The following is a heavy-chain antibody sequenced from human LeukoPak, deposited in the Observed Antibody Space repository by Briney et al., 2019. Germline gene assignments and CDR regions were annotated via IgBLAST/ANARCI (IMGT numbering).Heavy chain of an antibody. CDR1: GYTFTSYY. CDR3: ARGPYYYDSSGYYKAEYFQH. D-gene: IGHD3-22*01. V-gene: IGHV1-46*01. J-gene: IGHJ1*01. Sequence: GASVKVSCKASGYTFTSYYMHWVRQAPGQGLEWMGIINPSGGSTSYAQKSQGRVTMTRDTSTSTVYMELSSLRSEDTAVYYCARGPYYYDSSGYYKAEYFQHWGQGTLVTVSS. CDR2: INPSGGST.